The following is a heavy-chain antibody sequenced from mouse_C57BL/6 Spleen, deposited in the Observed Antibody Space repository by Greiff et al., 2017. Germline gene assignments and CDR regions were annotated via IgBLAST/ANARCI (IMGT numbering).Heavy chain of an antibody. V-gene: IGHV5-4*01. J-gene: IGHJ2*01. D-gene: IGHD2-1*01. Sequence: DVQLVESGGGLVKPGGSLKLSCAASGFTFSSYAMSWVRQTPEKRLEWVATISDGGSYTYYPDNVKGRFTISRDNAKNNLYLQMSHLKSEDTAMYYCARVGGNYYFDYWGQGTTLTVSS. CDR1: GFTFSSYA. CDR3: ARVGGNYYFDY. CDR2: ISDGGSYT.